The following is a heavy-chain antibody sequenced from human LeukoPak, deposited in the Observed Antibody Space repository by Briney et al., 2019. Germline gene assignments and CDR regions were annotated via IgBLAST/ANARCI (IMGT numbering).Heavy chain of an antibody. Sequence: SETLSLTCNVSGASITSTNYFWSWIRQPAGKGLQWIGRLYASGSTDYNPPLKSRVTISGDTSKNQFSLTLSSVTAADTAVYYCARDGKEGGFNYDYWGQGTLVTVSS. CDR2: LYASGST. CDR1: GASITSTNYF. CDR3: ARDGKEGGFNYDY. J-gene: IGHJ4*02. D-gene: IGHD5-24*01. V-gene: IGHV4-61*02.